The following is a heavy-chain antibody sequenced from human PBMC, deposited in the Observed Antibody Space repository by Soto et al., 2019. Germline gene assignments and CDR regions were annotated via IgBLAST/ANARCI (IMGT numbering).Heavy chain of an antibody. V-gene: IGHV5-51*01. CDR2: IYPGDSDT. CDR1: GYSFTDYW. D-gene: IGHD6-6*01. Sequence: GESLKISCKASGYSFTDYWVGWVRQMPGKGLEWMGIIYPGDSDTKYSPSFQGQVTMSADKSISTAYLQWNSLKASDTAMYYCARDGLSSSSSFDYWGQGTLVTVSS. J-gene: IGHJ4*02. CDR3: ARDGLSSSSSFDY.